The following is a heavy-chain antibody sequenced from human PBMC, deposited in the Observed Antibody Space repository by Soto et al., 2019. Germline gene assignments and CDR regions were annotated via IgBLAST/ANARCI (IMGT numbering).Heavy chain of an antibody. Sequence: QVELVQSGAEVKQPGSSVKVSCKASAGTFSRYSITWVRQAPGQGLEWMGEIIPSFGTANYAQKFQGRVTSTADETTSTAYMELSSLRSEDTAVYYCARDGGRHSGGIDYWGQGTLVTVSS. D-gene: IGHD1-26*01. V-gene: IGHV1-69*01. CDR3: ARDGGRHSGGIDY. CDR2: IIPSFGTA. J-gene: IGHJ4*02. CDR1: AGTFSRYS.